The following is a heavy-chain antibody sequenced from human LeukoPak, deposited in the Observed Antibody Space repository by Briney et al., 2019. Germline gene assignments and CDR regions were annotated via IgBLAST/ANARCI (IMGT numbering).Heavy chain of an antibody. CDR2: ISSSSSYI. CDR3: AKNRPLLEWSKDYPNWFDP. Sequence: GGSLRLSCAASGFTFSSYSMNWVRQAPGKGLEWVSSISSSSSYIYYADSVKGRFTISRDNAKNSLYLQMNSLRAEDTAVYYCAKNRPLLEWSKDYPNWFDPWGQGTLVTVSS. J-gene: IGHJ5*02. D-gene: IGHD3-3*01. V-gene: IGHV3-21*04. CDR1: GFTFSSYS.